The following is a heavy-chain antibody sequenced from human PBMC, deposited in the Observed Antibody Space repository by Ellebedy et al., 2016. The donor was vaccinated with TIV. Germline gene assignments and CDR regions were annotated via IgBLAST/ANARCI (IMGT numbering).Heavy chain of an antibody. Sequence: AASVKVSCKASGYTFTDYDINWVRQATGQGLEWLGWMNPNSGNTGYAQKFQGRVTMTADKSTSTDYMELTSLRSEDTAVYYCAADYGDYIIEDWGQGTLITVSS. V-gene: IGHV1-8*01. CDR2: MNPNSGNT. CDR1: GYTFTDYD. J-gene: IGHJ4*02. D-gene: IGHD4-17*01. CDR3: AADYGDYIIED.